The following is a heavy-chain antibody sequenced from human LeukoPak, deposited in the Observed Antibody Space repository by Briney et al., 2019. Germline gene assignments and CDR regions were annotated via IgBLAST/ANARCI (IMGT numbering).Heavy chain of an antibody. V-gene: IGHV4-34*01. CDR1: GGSFSGYY. CDR2: INHSGST. J-gene: IGHJ4*02. Sequence: SETLSLTCAVYGGSFSGYYWSWIRQPPGKGLEWIGEINHSGSTNYNPSLKSRVTISVDTSKNQFSLKLSSVTAADTAVYYCASRATLYYDSSGPWSQGTLVTVSS. CDR3: ASRATLYYDSSGP. D-gene: IGHD3-22*01.